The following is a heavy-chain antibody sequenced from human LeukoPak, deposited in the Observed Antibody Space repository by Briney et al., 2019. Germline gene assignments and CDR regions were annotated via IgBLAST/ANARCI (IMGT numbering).Heavy chain of an antibody. Sequence: SETLSLTCTVSGGSISSGAYYWSWIRQHPGKDLEWIGYIYYNGGTYSNPSLESRIIISVDTSKNQFSLKLRSVTAADTAVYYCARTPSKHYYDYWGQGTLVTVSS. V-gene: IGHV4-31*03. CDR2: IYYNGGT. J-gene: IGHJ4*02. CDR3: ARTPSKHYYDY. CDR1: GGSISSGAYY.